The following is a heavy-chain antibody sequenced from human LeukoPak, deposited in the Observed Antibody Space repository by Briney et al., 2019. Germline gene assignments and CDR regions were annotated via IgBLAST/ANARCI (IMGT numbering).Heavy chain of an antibody. CDR2: INPNSGGT. V-gene: IGHV1-2*06. Sequence: ASVKVSCKASGYTLTDYYMHWVRQAPGQGLEWMGRINPNSGGTNYAQKFQGRVTMTRDTSISTVYMELSRLRSDDTAVYYCARAPANYGIDDYWGQGTLVTVSS. CDR3: ARAPANYGIDDY. CDR1: GYTLTDYY. D-gene: IGHD3-16*01. J-gene: IGHJ4*02.